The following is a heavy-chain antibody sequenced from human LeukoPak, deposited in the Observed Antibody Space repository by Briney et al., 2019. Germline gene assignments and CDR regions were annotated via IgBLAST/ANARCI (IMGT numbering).Heavy chain of an antibody. D-gene: IGHD6-19*01. CDR2: INSSGGTT. J-gene: IGHJ4*02. CDR1: GYTFTGYY. Sequence: ASVKVSCKASGYTFTGYYMHWVRQAPGQGLEWMGIINSSGGTTSYAQKFQGRVTMTRDTSTSTVYKELSSLRSEDTAVYYCARGGWYYFDYWGQGTLVTVSS. V-gene: IGHV1-46*01. CDR3: ARGGWYYFDY.